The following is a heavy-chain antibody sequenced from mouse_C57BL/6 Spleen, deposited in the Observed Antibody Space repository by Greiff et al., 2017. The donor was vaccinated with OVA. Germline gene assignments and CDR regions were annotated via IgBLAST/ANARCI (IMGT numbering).Heavy chain of an antibody. V-gene: IGHV5-6*02. D-gene: IGHD1-1*01. CDR1: GFTFSSYG. CDR3: ARRYGTPYYFDY. Sequence: EVMLVESGGDLVKPGGSLKLSCAASGFTFSSYGMSWVRQTPDKRLEWVATISSGGSYTYYPDSVKGRFTISRDNAKNTLYLQMSSLKSEDTAMYYCARRYGTPYYFDYWGQGTTLTVSS. J-gene: IGHJ2*01. CDR2: ISSGGSYT.